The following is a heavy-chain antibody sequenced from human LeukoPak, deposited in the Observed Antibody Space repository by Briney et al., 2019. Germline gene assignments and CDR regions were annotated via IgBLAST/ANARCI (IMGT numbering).Heavy chain of an antibody. Sequence: PSETLSLTCAVYGGSLGGYYWSWIRQSPGKGLEWIGEINHSGGTNYNASLKSRVTISVDTSKKQFSLKLNSVTAADTAVYYCARGRAVAPNYYYCGMDVWGRGTTVTVSS. D-gene: IGHD2-15*01. CDR1: GGSLGGYY. CDR3: ARGRAVAPNYYYCGMDV. V-gene: IGHV4-34*01. CDR2: INHSGGT. J-gene: IGHJ6*02.